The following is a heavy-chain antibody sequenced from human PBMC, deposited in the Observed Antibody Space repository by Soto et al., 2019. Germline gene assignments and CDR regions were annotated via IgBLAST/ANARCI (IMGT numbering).Heavy chain of an antibody. J-gene: IGHJ3*02. V-gene: IGHV3-23*01. CDR1: GFTFSSYA. CDR3: ARDPSYSYYYGSGSYSDAFDI. CDR2: ISGSGGNI. Sequence: GGSLRLSCVASGFTFSSYAMSWVRQAPGKGPQWVSGISGSGGNIYYADSVKGRFTISRDNFKKTLYLQVITLRAEDTAVYYCARDPSYSYYYGSGSYSDAFDIWGQGTMVTVSS. D-gene: IGHD3-10*01.